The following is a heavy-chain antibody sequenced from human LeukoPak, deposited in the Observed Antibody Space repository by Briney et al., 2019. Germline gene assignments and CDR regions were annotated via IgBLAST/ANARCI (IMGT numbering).Heavy chain of an antibody. CDR2: MFHSGDT. D-gene: IGHD4-17*01. J-gene: IGHJ4*02. CDR1: GYSISSGSY. CDR3: AKVGAYGDYARHDY. Sequence: PSETLSLTCAVSGYSISSGSYWGWIRQPPGKGLEWIGNMFHSGDTYNNPSLKSRVTISADPSKNQFSLKLTSVTAADTAVYYCAKVGAYGDYARHDYWGQGTLVTVSS. V-gene: IGHV4-38-2*01.